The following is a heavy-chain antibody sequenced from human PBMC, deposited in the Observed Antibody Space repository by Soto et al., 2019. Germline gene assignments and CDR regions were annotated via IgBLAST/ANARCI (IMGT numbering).Heavy chain of an antibody. J-gene: IGHJ4*02. D-gene: IGHD5-18*01. CDR1: GFTVSSNY. CDR2: IYSGGNT. Sequence: GSLRLSCAASGFTVSSNYMSWVRQAPGKGLEWVPVIYSGGNTYYADSVKGRFTISRDNSKNTLYLQMNSLRAEDTAVYYCARDGWGQQLSNWGQGTLVTVSS. CDR3: ARDGWGQQLSN. V-gene: IGHV3-53*01.